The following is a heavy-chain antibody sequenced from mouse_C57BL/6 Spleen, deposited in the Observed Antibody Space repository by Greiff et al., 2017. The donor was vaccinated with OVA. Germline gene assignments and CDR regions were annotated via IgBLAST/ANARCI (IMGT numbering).Heavy chain of an antibody. J-gene: IGHJ1*03. Sequence: QVQLQQPGAELVMPGASVKLSCKASGYTFTSYWMHWVKQRPGQGLEWIGEIDPSDSYTNYNQKFKGKSTLTVAKSSSTAYMQLSSLTSEDSAVYYCARKGHYYGSSYGYFDVWGTGTTVTVSS. V-gene: IGHV1-69*01. D-gene: IGHD1-1*01. CDR2: IDPSDSYT. CDR3: ARKGHYYGSSYGYFDV. CDR1: GYTFTSYW.